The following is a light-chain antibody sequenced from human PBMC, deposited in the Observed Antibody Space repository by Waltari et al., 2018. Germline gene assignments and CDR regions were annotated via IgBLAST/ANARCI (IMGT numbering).Light chain of an antibody. V-gene: IGKV4-1*01. CDR3: QQYYSTPRT. Sequence: DIVMTQSPDSLAVSLGERATINCKSSQSVLYSSNNKNYLAWYQQKPGEPPTLPIYWASTRESGVPDRFSGSGSGTDFTLTISSLQAEDVAVYYCQQYYSTPRTFGQGTKVEIK. CDR1: QSVLYSSNNKNY. J-gene: IGKJ1*01. CDR2: WAS.